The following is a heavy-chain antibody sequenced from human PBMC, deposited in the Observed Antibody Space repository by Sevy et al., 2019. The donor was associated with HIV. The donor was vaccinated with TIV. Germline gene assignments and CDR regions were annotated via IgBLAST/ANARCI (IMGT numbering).Heavy chain of an antibody. CDR1: GFTFSSYW. V-gene: IGHV3-74*01. J-gene: IGHJ6*02. D-gene: IGHD2-2*01. CDR3: ARVDCSSTSCYAHYYYGMDV. CDR2: INSDGSST. Sequence: GGSLRLSCAASGFTFSSYWMHWVRQAPGKGLVWVSRINSDGSSTSYADSVKGRFTISRDNAKNTLYLQMNSLRAEDTAVYYCARVDCSSTSCYAHYYYGMDVWGQGTTVTVSS.